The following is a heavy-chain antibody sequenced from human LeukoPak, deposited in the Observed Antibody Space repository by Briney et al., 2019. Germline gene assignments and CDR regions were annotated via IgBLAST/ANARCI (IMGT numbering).Heavy chain of an antibody. J-gene: IGHJ4*02. CDR2: IIPIFGTA. Sequence: SVKVSCKASGGSFSSYGISWVRQAPGQGLEWMGGIIPIFGTANYAQKFQGRVTITADESTSAAYMELSSLRSEDTAVYYCARGWGSGIAAAGTGGDFDYWGQGTLVTVSS. CDR1: GGSFSSYG. D-gene: IGHD6-13*01. CDR3: ARGWGSGIAAAGTGGDFDY. V-gene: IGHV1-69*01.